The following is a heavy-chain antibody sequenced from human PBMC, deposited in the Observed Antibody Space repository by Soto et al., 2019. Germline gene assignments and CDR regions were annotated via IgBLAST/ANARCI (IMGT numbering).Heavy chain of an antibody. CDR1: GFTFSSYS. CDR3: VRDLLWGFDY. V-gene: IGHV3-48*01. D-gene: IGHD3-16*01. CDR2: IRGSTI. Sequence: EVQLVESGGGLVQPGGSLRLSCEASGFTFSSYSLNWVRQAPGKGLEWISYIRGSTIYYADSVKGRFTISRDDAKNSLYLQMNSLRTEDTAIYYCVRDLLWGFDYWGQGALVIVSS. J-gene: IGHJ4*02.